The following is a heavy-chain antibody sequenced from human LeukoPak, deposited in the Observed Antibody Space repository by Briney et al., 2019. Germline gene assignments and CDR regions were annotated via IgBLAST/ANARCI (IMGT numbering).Heavy chain of an antibody. V-gene: IGHV3-30-3*01. CDR3: ARVRIRMDGVVVGFYMDV. Sequence: GGSLRLSCAASGFTFTTYWMIWVRQAPGKGLEWVAVISYDGSNKYYADSVKGRFTISRDNSKNTLYLQMNSLRAEDTAVYYCARVRIRMDGVVVGFYMDVWGKGTTVIVSS. D-gene: IGHD2-15*01. J-gene: IGHJ6*03. CDR2: ISYDGSNK. CDR1: GFTFTTYW.